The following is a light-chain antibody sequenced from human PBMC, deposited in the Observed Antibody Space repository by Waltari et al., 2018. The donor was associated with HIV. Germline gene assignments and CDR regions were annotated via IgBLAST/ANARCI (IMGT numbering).Light chain of an antibody. Sequence: EIVMTQSPATLSVSPGDTATLSCRASQSISSNLVWYQQRRGQAPRVLIYSAHTRATDIPARFSGSGSGTEFTLTISSLQSEDFAVYYCQQYSQWPPWTFGQGTKVEIK. J-gene: IGKJ1*01. CDR2: SAH. CDR3: QQYSQWPPWT. V-gene: IGKV3-15*01. CDR1: QSISSN.